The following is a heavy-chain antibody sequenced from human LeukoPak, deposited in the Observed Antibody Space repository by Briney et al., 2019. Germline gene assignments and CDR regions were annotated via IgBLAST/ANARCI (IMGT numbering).Heavy chain of an antibody. J-gene: IGHJ4*02. CDR3: AREGYYGSGSPPSLYFDY. V-gene: IGHV3-30-3*01. Sequence: GSLRLSCAASGFTFRNYVIHWVCQAPGKGLEWVAVTSSDLNVKLYADSVKGRFTISRDNSRSTLYLQMNSLRSEDTAIYYCAREGYYGSGSPPSLYFDYWGQGTLVTVSS. CDR2: TSSDLNVK. D-gene: IGHD3-10*01. CDR1: GFTFRNYV.